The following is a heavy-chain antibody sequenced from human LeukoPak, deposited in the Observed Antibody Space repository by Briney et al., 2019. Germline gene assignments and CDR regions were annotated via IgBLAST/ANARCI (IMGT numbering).Heavy chain of an antibody. CDR1: GFTFGDYD. Sequence: GGSLRLSCEASGFTFGDYDMHWVRQAPGKGLEWVSAIRSIGDRFYSGSVKGRFTISRENAKNTFYLEMNSLRVVDTAVYYCARLYSSGRYANAFDTWGQGTVVTVSS. CDR2: IRSIGDR. D-gene: IGHD6-19*01. J-gene: IGHJ3*02. CDR3: ARLYSSGRYANAFDT. V-gene: IGHV3-13*01.